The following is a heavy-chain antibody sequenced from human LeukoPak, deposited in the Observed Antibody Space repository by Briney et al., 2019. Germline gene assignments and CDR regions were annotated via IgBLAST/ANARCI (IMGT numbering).Heavy chain of an antibody. D-gene: IGHD2-15*01. V-gene: IGHV3-30-3*01. CDR3: ARDREVVAATQATTYYYYGMDV. CDR2: ISYDGSNK. Sequence: KPGGSLRLSCAASGFTFSSYAMHWVRQAPGKGLEWVAVISYDGSNKYYADSVKGRFTISRDNSKNTLYLQMNSLRAEDTAVYYCARDREVVAATQATTYYYYGMDVWGQGTTVTVSS. J-gene: IGHJ6*02. CDR1: GFTFSSYA.